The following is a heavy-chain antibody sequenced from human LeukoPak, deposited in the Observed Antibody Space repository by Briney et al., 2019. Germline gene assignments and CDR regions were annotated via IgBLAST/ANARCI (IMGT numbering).Heavy chain of an antibody. CDR1: GGSISSYY. Sequence: SETLSLTCTVSGGSISSYYWSWIRQPPGKGLEWIGYIYYSGSTNYNPSLKSRVTISVDTSNNQFSLKLSSVTAADTAVYYCARGGWNKFDYWGQGTLVTVSS. CDR3: ARGGWNKFDY. CDR2: IYYSGST. V-gene: IGHV4-59*01. J-gene: IGHJ4*02. D-gene: IGHD3-22*01.